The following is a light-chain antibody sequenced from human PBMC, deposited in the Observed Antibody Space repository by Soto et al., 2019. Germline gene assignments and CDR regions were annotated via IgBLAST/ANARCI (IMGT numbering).Light chain of an antibody. CDR1: QGIGDT. V-gene: IGKV3-15*01. Sequence: EVVMTQSPATLSVSPGAGATLSCRATQGIGDTLACYQHKPGQTPRLLIYDTSTRATGVPARFSGSRSGTEFTLTINSLQSEDCAVYYCQRYNNWPLTFGGGTKVESK. CDR2: DTS. CDR3: QRYNNWPLT. J-gene: IGKJ4*01.